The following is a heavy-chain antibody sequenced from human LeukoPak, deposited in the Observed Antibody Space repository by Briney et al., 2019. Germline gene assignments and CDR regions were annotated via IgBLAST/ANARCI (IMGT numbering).Heavy chain of an antibody. CDR2: IYHSGST. V-gene: IGHV4-30-2*01. Sequence: PSQTLSLTCAVSGGSISCGGYSWRWIRQPPGKGLEWIGYIYHSGSTYYNPSLKSRVTISVDRSKNQFSLKLSSVTAGDTAVYYCAREQDSYYFDYWSQGTLVTLSS. CDR1: GGSISCGGYS. J-gene: IGHJ4*02. CDR3: AREQDSYYFDY.